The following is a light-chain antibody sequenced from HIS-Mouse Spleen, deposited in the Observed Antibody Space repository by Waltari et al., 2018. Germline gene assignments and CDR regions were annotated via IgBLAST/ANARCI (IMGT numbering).Light chain of an antibody. CDR3: CSYAGSSTWV. Sequence: QSALTQPASVSGSPGQSITISCTGTSSDVGSYNLVSWYQQHPGKAPKLMSYEGSKRPSGVSNRCSGSKSGNTASLTISGLQAEDEADYYCCSYAGSSTWVFGGGTKLTVL. J-gene: IGLJ3*02. CDR2: EGS. V-gene: IGLV2-23*01. CDR1: SSDVGSYNL.